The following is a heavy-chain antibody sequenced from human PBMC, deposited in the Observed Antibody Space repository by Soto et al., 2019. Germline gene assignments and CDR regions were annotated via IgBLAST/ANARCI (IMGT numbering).Heavy chain of an antibody. CDR3: AKDPSTGHADL. Sequence: PGGSLRPSCTALTGYAMSWVRRGPGKGLEWISTISPTGNTHYADSVEGRFTISRDDSKNTFYLQMNNLRADDTGVYYCAKDPSTGHADLWGQGTLVTVSS. D-gene: IGHD3-9*01. CDR1: TGYA. V-gene: IGHV3-23*01. CDR2: ISPTGNT. J-gene: IGHJ5*02.